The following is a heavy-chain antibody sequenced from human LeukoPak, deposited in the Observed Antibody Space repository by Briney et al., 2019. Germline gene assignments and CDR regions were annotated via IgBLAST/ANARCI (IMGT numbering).Heavy chain of an antibody. CDR1: GFTFSSNG. D-gene: IGHD6-19*01. J-gene: IGHJ4*02. Sequence: GRSLRLSCVASGFTFSSNGMHWVRQAPGKGLEWVAVIWYDGSNKYYADSVKGRFTISRDNSKNTLYPQMNSLRAEDTAVYYCARAEKIAVAGMGYYFDYWGQGTLVTVSS. CDR3: ARAEKIAVAGMGYYFDY. CDR2: IWYDGSNK. V-gene: IGHV3-33*01.